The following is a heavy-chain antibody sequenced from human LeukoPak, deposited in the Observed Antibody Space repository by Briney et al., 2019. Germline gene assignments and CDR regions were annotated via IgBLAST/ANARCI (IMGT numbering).Heavy chain of an antibody. V-gene: IGHV4-59*01. CDR3: ASLLFFDY. CDR1: GGSISSYY. CDR2: IYYSGST. Sequence: KTSETLSLTCTVSGGSISSYYWSWIRQPPGKGLEWIGYIYYSGSTNYNPSLKSRVTISVDTSKNQFSLKLSSVTAEDTAVYYCASLLFFDYWGQGTLVTVSS. J-gene: IGHJ4*02. D-gene: IGHD2-8*02.